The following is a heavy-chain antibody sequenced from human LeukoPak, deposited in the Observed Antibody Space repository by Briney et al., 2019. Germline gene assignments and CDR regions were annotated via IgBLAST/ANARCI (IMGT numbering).Heavy chain of an antibody. CDR1: GYTFPSYW. D-gene: IGHD6-19*01. J-gene: IGHJ5*02. CDR2: IYPGDSDT. Sequence: GEPLKLSCKVSGYTFPSYWIGWVPQMPGKGLGWMGIIYPGDSDTIYSPSFQGQVTISADKSISTAYLQWSSLKASDTAMYYCARSSGWYLGNWFDPWGQGTLVTVSS. V-gene: IGHV5-51*03. CDR3: ARSSGWYLGNWFDP.